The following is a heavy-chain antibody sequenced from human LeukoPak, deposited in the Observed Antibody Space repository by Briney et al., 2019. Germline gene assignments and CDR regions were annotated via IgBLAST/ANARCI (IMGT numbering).Heavy chain of an antibody. CDR3: ARVDSSRAPSDY. J-gene: IGHJ4*02. Sequence: PGGSLRLSCAASGFTFSNYAMSWVRQAPGKGLEWVSYISSSGSTIYYADSVKGRFTISRDNAKNSLYLQMNSLRAEDTAVYYCARVDSSRAPSDYWGQGTLVTVSS. D-gene: IGHD6-13*01. CDR2: ISSSGSTI. CDR1: GFTFSNYA. V-gene: IGHV3-11*01.